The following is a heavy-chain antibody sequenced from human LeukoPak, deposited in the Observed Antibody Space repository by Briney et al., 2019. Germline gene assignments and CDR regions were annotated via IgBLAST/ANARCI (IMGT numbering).Heavy chain of an antibody. CDR3: ARVTTVTTGGYYFDY. J-gene: IGHJ4*02. D-gene: IGHD4-17*01. CDR1: GDSISNNKYY. V-gene: IGHV4-39*07. Sequence: SETLSLTCTVSGDSISNNKYYWGWIRQPPGKGLEWIGTIYYSGSTNYNPSLKSRVTISVDTSKNQFSLKLSSVTAADTAVYYCARVTTVTTGGYYFDYWGQGTLVTVSS. CDR2: IYYSGST.